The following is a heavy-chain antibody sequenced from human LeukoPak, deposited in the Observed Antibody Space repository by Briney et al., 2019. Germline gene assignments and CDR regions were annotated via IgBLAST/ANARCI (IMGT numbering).Heavy chain of an antibody. V-gene: IGHV3-23*01. D-gene: IGHD1-26*01. CDR3: AKKGATTGDFDY. CDR2: ISGSGGDT. CDR1: GFTFSNFL. Sequence: PGGSLRLPCAASGFTFSNFLMTWVRQAPGKGPEWVSAISGSGGDTCYADSVKGRFTISRDNSKNTLYLQMNSLRAEDTAVYYCAKKGATTGDFDYWGQGTLVTVSS. J-gene: IGHJ4*02.